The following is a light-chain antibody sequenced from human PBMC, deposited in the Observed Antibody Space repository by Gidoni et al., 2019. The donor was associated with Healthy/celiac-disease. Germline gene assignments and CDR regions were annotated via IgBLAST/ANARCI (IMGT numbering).Light chain of an antibody. CDR2: KDS. CDR3: QSADSSVV. CDR1: ALPKQY. J-gene: IGLJ2*01. V-gene: IGLV3-25*03. Sequence: SYELPQPPSVSVSPGQTARITCSGDALPKQYAYWYQQKPGQAPVLVIYKDSERPSGIPERFSGSSSGTTVTLTISGVQAEDEADYYWQSADSSVVFGGGTKLTVL.